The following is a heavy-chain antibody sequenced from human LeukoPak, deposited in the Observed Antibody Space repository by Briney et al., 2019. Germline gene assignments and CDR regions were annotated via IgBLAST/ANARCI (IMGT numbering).Heavy chain of an antibody. J-gene: IGHJ5*02. CDR2: MNPNSGNT. CDR1: GYTFTSYD. V-gene: IGHV1-8*01. CDR3: ARGPERSRYGSGSSWFDP. D-gene: IGHD3-10*01. Sequence: ASVKVSCAASGYTFTSYDINWMRQATGQGLEWMGWMNPNSGNTGYAQKFQGRVTMTRNTSITTAYMELSSLRSEDTAVYYCARGPERSRYGSGSSWFDPWGQGTLVTVSS.